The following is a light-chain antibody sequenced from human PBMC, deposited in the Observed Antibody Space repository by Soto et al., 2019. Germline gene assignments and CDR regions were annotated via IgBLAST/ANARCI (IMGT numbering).Light chain of an antibody. J-gene: IGKJ5*01. Sequence: EIVLTQSPGTLSLSPGERATLSCRASQSVSSSYLAWYQQKPGQAPRLLIYGASSRATDITDRFSGSGSGTDFTLTISRLEPEDFAVYYCQQYCSSPRTFGQGTRLEIK. CDR3: QQYCSSPRT. V-gene: IGKV3-20*01. CDR1: QSVSSSY. CDR2: GAS.